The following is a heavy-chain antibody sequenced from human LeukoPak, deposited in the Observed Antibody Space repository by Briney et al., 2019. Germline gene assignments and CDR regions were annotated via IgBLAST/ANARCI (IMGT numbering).Heavy chain of an antibody. CDR3: AIAGDSTTSCYRCFEN. Sequence: GEPLNLSCQGSGYRFTNYWIGWMRQIQGKGLEWMAIIFAGDSDARYNPTFQGQVSISVDKSISTAYLQWNSLKASDTAMYYCAIAGDSTTSCYRCFENWGQGTLVTVSS. CDR1: GYRFTNYW. V-gene: IGHV5-51*01. CDR2: IFAGDSDA. D-gene: IGHD2-2*01. J-gene: IGHJ4*02.